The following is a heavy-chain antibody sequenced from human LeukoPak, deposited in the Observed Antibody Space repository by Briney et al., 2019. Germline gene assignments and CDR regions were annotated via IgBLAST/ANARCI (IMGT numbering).Heavy chain of an antibody. D-gene: IGHD1-26*01. CDR1: GFTFRSYW. Sequence: GGSLRLSCAASGFTFRSYWMSRVRQAPGKGLEWEANLKQDGSEKYYVDSVKGRFTISRDNAKNSVYLQMNSLRAEDTAVYYCARDKIVGATNFDSWGQGTLVTVSS. CDR2: LKQDGSEK. CDR3: ARDKIVGATNFDS. J-gene: IGHJ4*02. V-gene: IGHV3-7*01.